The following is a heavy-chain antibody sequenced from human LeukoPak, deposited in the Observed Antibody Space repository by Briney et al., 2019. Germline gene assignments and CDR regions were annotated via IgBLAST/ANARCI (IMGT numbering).Heavy chain of an antibody. J-gene: IGHJ4*02. D-gene: IGHD2-15*01. Sequence: SETLSLTCTVSGGSISSGDYYWSWIRQPPGKGLGWIGYIYYSGSTYYNPSLKSRVTISVDTSKNQFSLKLSSVTAADTAVYYCARERYCSGGSCHTINWGQGTLVTVSS. CDR2: IYYSGST. CDR1: GGSISSGDYY. CDR3: ARERYCSGGSCHTIN. V-gene: IGHV4-30-4*01.